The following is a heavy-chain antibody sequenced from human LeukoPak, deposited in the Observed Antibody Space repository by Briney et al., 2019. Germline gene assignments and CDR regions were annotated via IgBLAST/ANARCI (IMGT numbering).Heavy chain of an antibody. J-gene: IGHJ4*02. CDR2: IKSKTDGGTT. Sequence: GGSLRLSCAASGFTFSNAWMNWVRQAPGKGLEWVGRIKSKTDGGTTDYAAPVKGRFTISRDDSKNTLYLQMNSLKTEDTAVYYCTTENYYDFWSGYYRWVGYWGQGTLVTVSS. CDR3: TTENYYDFWSGYYRWVGY. V-gene: IGHV3-15*01. D-gene: IGHD3-3*01. CDR1: GFTFSNAW.